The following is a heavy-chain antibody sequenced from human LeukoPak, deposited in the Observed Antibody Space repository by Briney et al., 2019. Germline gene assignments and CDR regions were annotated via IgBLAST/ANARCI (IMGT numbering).Heavy chain of an antibody. J-gene: IGHJ3*02. CDR1: GFIFSSYN. CDR3: ARDMGAQLKVMVRGPLHDGFDI. Sequence: GGSLRLSCSASGFIFSSYNMNWVRQAPGKGLEWVSYISGSSSAIDYADSVKGRFTISRDNAKNSLYLQMNSLRAEDTAVYYCARDMGAQLKVMVRGPLHDGFDIWGQGTMVTVSS. CDR2: ISGSSSAI. D-gene: IGHD3-10*01. V-gene: IGHV3-48*04.